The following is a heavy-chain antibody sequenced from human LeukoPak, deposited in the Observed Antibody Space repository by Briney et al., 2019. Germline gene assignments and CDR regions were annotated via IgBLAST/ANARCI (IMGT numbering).Heavy chain of an antibody. D-gene: IGHD1-26*01. V-gene: IGHV1-2*02. CDR3: AREPPRRMLVGATSDY. J-gene: IGHJ4*02. Sequence: ASVKVSCKASGYTFTGYYMHWVRQAPGQGLEWMGWINPNSGGTNYAQKFQGRVTMTRDTSISTAYMELSRLRSDDTAVYYCAREPPRRMLVGATSDYWGQGTLVTVSS. CDR1: GYTFTGYY. CDR2: INPNSGGT.